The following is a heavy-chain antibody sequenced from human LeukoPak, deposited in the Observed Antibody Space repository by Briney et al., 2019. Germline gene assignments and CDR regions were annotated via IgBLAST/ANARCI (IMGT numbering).Heavy chain of an antibody. Sequence: PSETLSLPCTVSGGSISNYYWSWIRQPPGKGLEWIGYIYYSGSTNYNPSLKSRVTISVDTSKNQFSLKLSSVTAADTAVYYCAREGPSFWSGPDYGMDVWGQGTTVTVSS. CDR2: IYYSGST. J-gene: IGHJ6*02. D-gene: IGHD3-3*01. V-gene: IGHV4-59*01. CDR1: GGSISNYY. CDR3: AREGPSFWSGPDYGMDV.